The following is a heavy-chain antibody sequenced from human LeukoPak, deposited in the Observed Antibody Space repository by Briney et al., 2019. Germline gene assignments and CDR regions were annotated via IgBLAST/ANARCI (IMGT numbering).Heavy chain of an antibody. Sequence: GGSLRLSCAASGFTFSSYSMNWVRQAPGKGLEWVSSISSSSSYIYYADSVKGRFTISRDNAKNSLYLQMNSLRAEDAAVYYCAREASAQGARAPVDYWGQGTLVTVSS. D-gene: IGHD3-16*01. CDR3: AREASAQGARAPVDY. CDR2: ISSSSSYI. V-gene: IGHV3-21*01. CDR1: GFTFSSYS. J-gene: IGHJ4*02.